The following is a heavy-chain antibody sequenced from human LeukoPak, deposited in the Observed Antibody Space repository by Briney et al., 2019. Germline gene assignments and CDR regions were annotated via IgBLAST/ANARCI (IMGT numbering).Heavy chain of an antibody. D-gene: IGHD3-3*01. Sequence: PGGSLRLSCGASRFTFSNYGMTWVRQAPGRGLEWVSGISNGGTNTYYTDSVKGRFTISRDNSRNTLYLQMNSLRADDTARYYCAKDFVYGSRFPRPLDYWGQGTLVTVSS. CDR3: AKDFVYGSRFPRPLDY. CDR1: RFTFSNYG. CDR2: ISNGGTNT. J-gene: IGHJ4*02. V-gene: IGHV3-23*01.